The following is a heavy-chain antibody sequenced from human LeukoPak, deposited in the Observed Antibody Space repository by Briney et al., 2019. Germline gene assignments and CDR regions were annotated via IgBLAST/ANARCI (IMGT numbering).Heavy chain of an antibody. J-gene: IGHJ4*02. V-gene: IGHV4-59*01. Sequence: SETLSLTCTVSGDSITSYYWNWVRQPPGKGLEWIGYIHYTGKNYYNPSLKSRVTMSVDMSKSQFSLKLSSVTAADTAVYYCAKWHEGQLAFNSWGQGTLVTVSS. CDR2: IHYTGKN. CDR1: GDSITSYY. CDR3: AKWHEGQLAFNS. D-gene: IGHD1-1*01.